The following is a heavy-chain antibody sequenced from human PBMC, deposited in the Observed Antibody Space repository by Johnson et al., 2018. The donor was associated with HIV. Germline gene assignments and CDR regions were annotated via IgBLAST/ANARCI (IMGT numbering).Heavy chain of an antibody. V-gene: IGHV3-30*19. Sequence: QVQLVESGGGVVQPGGSLRLSCAASGFTFSTYGMHWVRQAPGKGLEWVAVISYDGSNKYYADSVKGRFTISRDNSKNTLYLQMNSLRAEDTAVYYCARVRGYSYGAHAFDIWGQGTMVTVSS. J-gene: IGHJ3*02. CDR2: ISYDGSNK. CDR1: GFTFSTYG. CDR3: ARVRGYSYGAHAFDI. D-gene: IGHD5-18*01.